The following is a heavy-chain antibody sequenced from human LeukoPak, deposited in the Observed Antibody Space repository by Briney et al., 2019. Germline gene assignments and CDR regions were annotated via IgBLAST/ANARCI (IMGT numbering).Heavy chain of an antibody. J-gene: IGHJ3*02. Sequence: GGSLRLSCAASGFNFNTYGMSWVRQAPGKGLEWVSAISGSGGSTYYADSVKGRFTISRDNSKNTLYLQMNSLRAEDTAVYYCAKSLGIKPEAFDIWGQGTMVTVSS. V-gene: IGHV3-23*01. CDR2: ISGSGGST. D-gene: IGHD1-26*01. CDR3: AKSLGIKPEAFDI. CDR1: GFNFNTYG.